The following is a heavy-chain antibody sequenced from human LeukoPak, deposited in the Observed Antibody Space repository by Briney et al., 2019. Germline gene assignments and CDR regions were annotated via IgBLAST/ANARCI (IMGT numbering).Heavy chain of an antibody. Sequence: SGGSLRLSCAASAFTFSSYSMNWVRQAPRKGLEWVSSISSSSNYIYYADSVKGRFTISRDNAKNSLYLQMNSLRAEDTAVYYCARDGDYYYMDVWGKGTTVTVSS. CDR2: ISSSSNYI. J-gene: IGHJ6*03. CDR3: ARDGDYYYMDV. V-gene: IGHV3-21*01. D-gene: IGHD2-15*01. CDR1: AFTFSSYS.